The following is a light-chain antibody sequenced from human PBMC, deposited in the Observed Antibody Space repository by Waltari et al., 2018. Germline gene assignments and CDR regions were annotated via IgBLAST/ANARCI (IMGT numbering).Light chain of an antibody. CDR1: QSVSSQ. Sequence: EIVLTHSRATLSLSPGEGATLPCRASQSVSSQLVWYQQKRGQPPRLLIYDASNRATGIPDRFSGSGSGTDFTLTISSLEPEDFAVYYCQQCNNSPPTFGQGTKVEIK. CDR3: QQCNNSPPT. CDR2: DAS. V-gene: IGKV3-11*01. J-gene: IGKJ1*01.